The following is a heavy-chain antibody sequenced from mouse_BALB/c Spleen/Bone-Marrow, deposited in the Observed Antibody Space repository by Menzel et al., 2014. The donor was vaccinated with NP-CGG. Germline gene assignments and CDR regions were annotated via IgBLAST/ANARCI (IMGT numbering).Heavy chain of an antibody. J-gene: IGHJ2*01. CDR1: GYTFTSYW. V-gene: IGHV1-7*01. CDR2: INPSTGYT. Sequence: QVQLKESGAELAKPGASVKMSCKASGYTFTSYWLHWVKQRPGQGLEWIGYINPSTGYTEYNQKFKDKATLIADKSSSTAYMQLSSLTSEDSAVYYCARWGDDGTFDYWGQGTTLTVSS. D-gene: IGHD2-12*01. CDR3: ARWGDDGTFDY.